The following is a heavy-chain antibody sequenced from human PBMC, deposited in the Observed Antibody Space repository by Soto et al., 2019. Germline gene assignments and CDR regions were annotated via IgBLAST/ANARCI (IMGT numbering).Heavy chain of an antibody. Sequence: ASETLSVTCGVSGGSISSTGHSWSWIRQSPGKGLEWIGYIYHSGSTSYNPSLKSRVTISVDRSKNQFSLKLNSLTAADTAVYYCMATVTSEMGYYYGVDVWGQGTTVTVSS. CDR2: IYHSGST. CDR3: MATVTSEMGYYYGVDV. D-gene: IGHD4-4*01. J-gene: IGHJ6*02. V-gene: IGHV4-30-2*06. CDR1: GGSISSTGHS.